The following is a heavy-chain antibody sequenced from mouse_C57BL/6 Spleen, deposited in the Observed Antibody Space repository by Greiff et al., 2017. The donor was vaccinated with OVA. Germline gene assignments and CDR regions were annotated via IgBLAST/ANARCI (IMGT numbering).Heavy chain of an antibody. Sequence: VQLQQSGAELVRPGTSVKVSCKASGYAFTNYLIEWVKQRPGQGLEWIGVINPGSGGTHYNEKFKGKATLTADKSSSTSSMQLSSLTSEDSAVYFCARASSYLALDYWGQGTTLTVSS. CDR3: ARASSYLALDY. J-gene: IGHJ2*01. CDR2: INPGSGGT. D-gene: IGHD5-5*01. CDR1: GYAFTNYL. V-gene: IGHV1-54*01.